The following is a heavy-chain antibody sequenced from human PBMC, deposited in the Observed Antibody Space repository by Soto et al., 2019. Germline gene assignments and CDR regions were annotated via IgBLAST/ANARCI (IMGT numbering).Heavy chain of an antibody. V-gene: IGHV3-23*01. J-gene: IGHJ6*02. CDR1: GVTFSSYA. CDR2: IGGGGTDT. D-gene: IGHD6-19*01. Sequence: EVQLLESGGDLVQPGGSLSLYCAASGVTFSSYAISWVRQDPGNGLEWVSGIGGGGTDTYYANSVRGRFTISRDNSDNTRYLPMTSLRAEDTAVYYGAKWGAIALAGHDYFGMDVWGQGTTVAVSS. CDR3: AKWGAIALAGHDYFGMDV.